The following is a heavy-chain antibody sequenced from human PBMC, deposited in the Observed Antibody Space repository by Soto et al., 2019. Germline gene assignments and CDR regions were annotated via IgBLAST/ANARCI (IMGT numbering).Heavy chain of an antibody. D-gene: IGHD6-19*01. CDR3: TPEMRHTSGWYGAFDV. CDR1: GLSLSDAW. J-gene: IGHJ3*01. CDR2: IKSKRDGGAT. Sequence: EVLLVESGGGLVEPGGSLRVSCTASGLSLSDAWMSWVRQAPGKGLEWVGRIKSKRDGGATDYAAPVKGRFSISRDDLKNTLYLQVSSLKSEDTAVYYCTPEMRHTSGWYGAFDVWGQGTMVTVSS. V-gene: IGHV3-15*01.